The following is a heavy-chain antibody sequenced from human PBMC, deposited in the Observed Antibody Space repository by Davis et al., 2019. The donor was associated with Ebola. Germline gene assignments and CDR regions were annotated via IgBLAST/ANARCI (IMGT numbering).Heavy chain of an antibody. D-gene: IGHD4-11*01. J-gene: IGHJ4*02. V-gene: IGHV6-1*01. Sequence: SETLSLTCAISGDSVSSNSAAWNWIRQSPSRGLEWLGGTYYRSKWYNDYAVSVKSRITINPDTSKNQFSLQLNSVTPEDTAVYYCARRMTTPRREYFDYWGQGTLVTVSS. CDR1: GDSVSSNSAA. CDR3: ARRMTTPRREYFDY. CDR2: TYYRSKWYN.